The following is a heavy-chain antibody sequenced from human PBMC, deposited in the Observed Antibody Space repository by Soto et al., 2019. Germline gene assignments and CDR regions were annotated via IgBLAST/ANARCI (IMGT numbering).Heavy chain of an antibody. CDR1: GYPISSSSYY. CDR2: IYYSGST. V-gene: IGHV4-39*01. J-gene: IGHJ4*02. CDR3: ARHPGHIAARTFDY. D-gene: IGHD6-6*01. Sequence: SETLSLTCAVSGYPISSSSYYWGWIRQPPGKGLEWIGSIYYSGSTYYNPSLKSRVTISVDTSKNQFSLKLSSVTAADTAVYCCARHPGHIAARTFDYWGQGTLVTVSS.